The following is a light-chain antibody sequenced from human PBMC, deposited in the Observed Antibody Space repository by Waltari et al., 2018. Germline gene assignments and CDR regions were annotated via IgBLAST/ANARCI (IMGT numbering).Light chain of an antibody. V-gene: IGLV2-11*01. CDR3: CSYAGRYTSV. CDR1: SRDMGGYKY. Sequence: QSALTQPRSVSWSPGQSVTPPCTGTSRDMGGYKYVSWYQQPPAKAPKLVTYDVDKRPSGVPDRFSGSKAGNTASLTISGLQTDDDADYYCCSYAGRYTSVFGRGTRVTVL. CDR2: DVD. J-gene: IGLJ2*01.